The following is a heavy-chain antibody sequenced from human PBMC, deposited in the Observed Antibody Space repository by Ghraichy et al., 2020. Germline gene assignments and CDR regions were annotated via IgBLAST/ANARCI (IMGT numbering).Heavy chain of an antibody. V-gene: IGHV4-39*01. J-gene: IGHJ4*02. D-gene: IGHD3-16*02. CDR3: ARERIMITFGGVIARYYFDY. CDR1: GGSISSSSYY. Sequence: SETLSLTCAVSGGSISSSSYYWGWIRQPPGKGLEWIGSIYYSGSTYYNPSLKSRVTISVDTSKNQFSLKLSSVTAADTAVYYCARERIMITFGGVIARYYFDYWGQGTLVTVSS. CDR2: IYYSGST.